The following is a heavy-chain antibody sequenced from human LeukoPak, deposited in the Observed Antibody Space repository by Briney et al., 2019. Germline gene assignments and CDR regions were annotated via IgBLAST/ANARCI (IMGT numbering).Heavy chain of an antibody. Sequence: SETLSLTCTVSGGSISSSSYYWGWIRQPPGKGLEWIGYIYYSGSTNYNPSLKSRVTISVDTSKNQFSLKLSSVTAADTAVYYCARVYWAYCGGDCYSYNWFDPWGQGTLVTVSS. D-gene: IGHD2-21*02. V-gene: IGHV4-61*05. CDR1: GGSISSSSYY. CDR2: IYYSGST. J-gene: IGHJ5*02. CDR3: ARVYWAYCGGDCYSYNWFDP.